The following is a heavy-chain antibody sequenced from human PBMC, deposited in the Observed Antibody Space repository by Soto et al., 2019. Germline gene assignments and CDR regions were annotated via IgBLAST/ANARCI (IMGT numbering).Heavy chain of an antibody. D-gene: IGHD2-21*01. CDR2: IFPNGRDK. J-gene: IGHJ4*02. Sequence: QVQLVQSGGGVVQPGRSLRLSCAASGFNFNTYFMHWVRQAPCKGLEWVAMIFPNGRDKAYAESVKGRFTISRDNSNNRRYLQMDSLRPEDTSVYYCGRDNEHGINCDLAYWGQGALVTGSS. V-gene: IGHV3-30*13. CDR3: GRDNEHGINCDLAY. CDR1: GFNFNTYF.